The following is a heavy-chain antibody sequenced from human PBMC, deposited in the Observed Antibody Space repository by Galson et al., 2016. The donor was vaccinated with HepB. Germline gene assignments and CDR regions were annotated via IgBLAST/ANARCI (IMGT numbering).Heavy chain of an antibody. CDR1: GGSISSYY. CDR3: AREDHLYYFDS. CDR2: IFYTGNT. D-gene: IGHD1-14*01. Sequence: SETLSLTCAVSGGSISSYYWSWIRQSPGKGLEWIGYIFYTGNTNYNPSLKSRVTISLDTSKNQFSLKLKSVTSADTAVYYCAREDHLYYFDSWGQGKLVIVSS. J-gene: IGHJ4*02. V-gene: IGHV4-59*01.